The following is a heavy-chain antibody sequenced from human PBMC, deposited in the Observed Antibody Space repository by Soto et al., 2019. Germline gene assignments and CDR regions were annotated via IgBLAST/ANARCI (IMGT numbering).Heavy chain of an antibody. CDR2: INPNSGGT. D-gene: IGHD6-25*01. J-gene: IGHJ6*03. CDR1: GYTFTGYY. CDR3: ARDRGLGYYYMDV. Sequence: VKVSCKASGYTFTGYYMHWVRQAPGQGLEWMGWINPNSGGTNYAQKFQGWVTMTRDTSISTAYMELSRLRSDDTAVYYCARDRGLGYYYMDVWGKGTTVTVSS. V-gene: IGHV1-2*04.